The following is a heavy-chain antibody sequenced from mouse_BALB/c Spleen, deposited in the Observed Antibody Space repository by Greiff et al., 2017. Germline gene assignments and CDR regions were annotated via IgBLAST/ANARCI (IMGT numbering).Heavy chain of an antibody. Sequence: DVKLVESGGGLVQPGGSLKLSCAASGFTFSSYTMSWVRQTPEKRLEWVAYISNGGGSTYYPDTVKGRFTISRDNAKNTLYLQMSSLKSEDTAMYYCARRGNHGAMDYWGQGTSVTVSS. CDR1: GFTFSSYT. CDR3: ARRGNHGAMDY. J-gene: IGHJ4*01. CDR2: ISNGGGST. V-gene: IGHV5-12-2*01. D-gene: IGHD2-1*01.